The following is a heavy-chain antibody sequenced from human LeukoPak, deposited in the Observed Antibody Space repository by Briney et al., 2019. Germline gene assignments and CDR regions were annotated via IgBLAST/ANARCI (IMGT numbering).Heavy chain of an antibody. V-gene: IGHV3-23*01. CDR2: ISGGGSST. J-gene: IGHJ4*02. CDR3: AKGIAAAGPYFDY. D-gene: IGHD6-13*01. CDR1: GFTFSSYA. Sequence: GGSLRLSCAASGFTFSSYAMSWVSQAQGKGLEWVSAISGGGSSTYYADSVKGRFTISRDNSKNTLYLQMNSLRAEDTAIYYCAKGIAAAGPYFDYWGQGTLVTVSS.